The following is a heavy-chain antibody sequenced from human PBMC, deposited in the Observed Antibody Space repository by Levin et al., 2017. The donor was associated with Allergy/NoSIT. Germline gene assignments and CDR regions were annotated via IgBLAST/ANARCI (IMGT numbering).Heavy chain of an antibody. CDR3: AREKQQLTPYYYYGMDV. J-gene: IGHJ6*02. CDR1: GFTFSSYG. D-gene: IGHD6-13*01. Sequence: QPSETLSLTCAASGFTFSSYGMHWVRQAPGKGLEWVAVIWYDGSNKYYADSVKGRFTISRDNSKNTLYLQMNSLRAEDTAVYYCAREKQQLTPYYYYGMDVWGQGTTVTVSS. CDR2: IWYDGSNK. V-gene: IGHV3-33*01.